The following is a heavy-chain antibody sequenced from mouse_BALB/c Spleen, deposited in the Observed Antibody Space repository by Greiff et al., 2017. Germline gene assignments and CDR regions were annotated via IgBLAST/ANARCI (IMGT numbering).Heavy chain of an antibody. CDR3: AYGNYGDAMDY. V-gene: IGHV1-7*01. J-gene: IGHJ4*01. Sequence: QVQLKESGAELAKPGASVKMSCKASGYTFTSYWMHWVKQRPGQGLEWIGYINPSTGYTEYNQKFKDKATLTADKSSSTAYMQLSSLTSEDSAVYYCAYGNYGDAMDYWGQGTSVTVSS. D-gene: IGHD2-1*01. CDR1: GYTFTSYW. CDR2: INPSTGYT.